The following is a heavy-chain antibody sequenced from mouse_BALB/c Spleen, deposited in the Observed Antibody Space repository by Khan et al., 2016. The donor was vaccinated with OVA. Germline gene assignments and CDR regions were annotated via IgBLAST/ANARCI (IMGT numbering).Heavy chain of an antibody. CDR1: GYTFTSYT. J-gene: IGHJ3*01. CDR3: TCAGPYSGNYGAWFAY. Sequence: QVQLKQSGAELARPGASVKMSCKASGYTFTSYTMHWVKQRPGKGLEWIGYINPSNDYTNYNQKFKDKATLTADKSSSTAYMQLSSLTPEDTAVYYCTCAGPYSGNYGAWFAYWGQGTLVTVSA. V-gene: IGHV1-4*01. D-gene: IGHD2-10*01. CDR2: INPSNDYT.